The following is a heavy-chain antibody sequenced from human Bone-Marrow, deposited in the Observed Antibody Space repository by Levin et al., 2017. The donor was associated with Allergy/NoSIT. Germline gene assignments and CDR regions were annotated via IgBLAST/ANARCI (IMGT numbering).Heavy chain of an antibody. Sequence: ESGPTLVKPTETLTLTCSVSGFSLNNPRVGVSWIRQPPGKALEWLAHILSHDEKSYRKSLKNRLSLSQDTSKGQVILTMTNMDPADTGTYFCARISLWEVDQLTGYSFDYWGQGTLVSVSS. CDR2: ILSHDEK. V-gene: IGHV2-26*01. J-gene: IGHJ4*02. D-gene: IGHD1-26*01. CDR1: GFSLNNPRVG. CDR3: ARISLWEVDQLTGYSFDY.